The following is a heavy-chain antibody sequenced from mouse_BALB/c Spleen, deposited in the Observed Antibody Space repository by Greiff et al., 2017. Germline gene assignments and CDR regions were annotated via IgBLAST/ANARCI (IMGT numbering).Heavy chain of an antibody. D-gene: IGHD3-2*01. CDR3: ARWRDSSGYYFDY. CDR1: GYSITSDYA. Sequence: EVQLVESGPGLVKPSQSLSLTCTVTGYSITSDYAWNWIRQFPGNKLEWMGYISYSGSTSYNPSLKSRISITRDTSKNQFFLQLNSVTTEDTATYSCARWRDSSGYYFDYWGQGTTLTVSS. J-gene: IGHJ2*01. V-gene: IGHV3-2*02. CDR2: ISYSGST.